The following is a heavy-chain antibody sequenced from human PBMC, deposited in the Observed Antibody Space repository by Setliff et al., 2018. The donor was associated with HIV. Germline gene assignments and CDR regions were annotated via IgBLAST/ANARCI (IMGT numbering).Heavy chain of an antibody. D-gene: IGHD3-10*01. Sequence: PSQTLSLTCAISGDTISSNSVSWNWVRQSPSRGREWLGRTYYRSKWYNDYAVSVKSRMTFNPDTSKNQFSLQLNSVTPEDTAVYFCARGNSTKRGFDYWGLGTLVTVSS. CDR1: GDTISSNSVS. CDR2: TYYRSKWYN. J-gene: IGHJ4*02. CDR3: ARGNSTKRGFDY. V-gene: IGHV6-1*01.